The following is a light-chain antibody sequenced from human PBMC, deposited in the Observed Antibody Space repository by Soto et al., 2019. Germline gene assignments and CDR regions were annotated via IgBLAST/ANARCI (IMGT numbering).Light chain of an antibody. CDR1: HYISTY. V-gene: IGKV1-39*01. CDR3: QQKYSTTRT. J-gene: IGKJ1*01. CDR2: AAS. Sequence: DIQMTQSPSSQSASVGVRVAIPPSASHYISTYLNWYQQRPGKDPKLLIYAASSLQSGVPSRFSGSGSGTDFNLTISSLQPEDFATYYCQQKYSTTRTFGQGTKVDIK.